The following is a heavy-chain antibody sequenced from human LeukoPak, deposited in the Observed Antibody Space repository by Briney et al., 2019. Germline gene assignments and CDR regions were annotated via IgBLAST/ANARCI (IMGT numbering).Heavy chain of an antibody. CDR3: ARDLIGWAAAGGNY. CDR2: INAGNGNT. V-gene: IGHV1-3*03. D-gene: IGHD6-13*01. J-gene: IGHJ4*02. CDR1: GYTFTSYA. Sequence: RAASVKVSCKASGYTFTSYAMHWVRQAPGQRLEWMGWINAGNGNTKYSQEFQGRVTITRDTSASTAYMELSSLRSEDMAVYYCARDLIGWAAAGGNYWGQGTLVTVSS.